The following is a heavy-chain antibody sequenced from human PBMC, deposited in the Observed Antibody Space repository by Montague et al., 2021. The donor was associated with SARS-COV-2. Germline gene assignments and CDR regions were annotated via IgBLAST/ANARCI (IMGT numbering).Heavy chain of an antibody. CDR3: VRGRQHFNMIVVVMTGGEYYFDY. V-gene: IGHV4-34*01. CDR1: GGSFSDYF. J-gene: IGHJ4*02. CDR2: INHRGTS. Sequence: SETLSLTCAVYGGSFSDYFWTWIRQPPGKGLEWIGEINHRGTSNYNPTLKSRVCISVDTSKNQFSLYLGSVTAADTAVYYCVRGRQHFNMIVVVMTGGEYYFDYWGQGTLVTVSS. D-gene: IGHD3-22*01.